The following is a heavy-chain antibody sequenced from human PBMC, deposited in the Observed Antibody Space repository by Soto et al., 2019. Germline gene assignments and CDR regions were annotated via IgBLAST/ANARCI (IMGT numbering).Heavy chain of an antibody. Sequence: GGSLRLSCAASGFTFSSYAMNWVRQAPGKGLEWVSVISGSGGSTYYADSVKGRFTISRDNSKDTLYLQMNNLRAEDTAVYYCAKPPDYNWNDYWGQGTLVTVSS. V-gene: IGHV3-23*01. CDR2: ISGSGGST. J-gene: IGHJ4*02. D-gene: IGHD1-20*01. CDR1: GFTFSSYA. CDR3: AKPPDYNWNDY.